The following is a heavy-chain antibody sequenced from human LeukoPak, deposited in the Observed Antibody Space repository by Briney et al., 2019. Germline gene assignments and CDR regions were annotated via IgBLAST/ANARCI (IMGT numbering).Heavy chain of an antibody. CDR3: ARSRSSW. J-gene: IGHJ4*02. V-gene: IGHV3-21*01. D-gene: IGHD6-13*01. CDR2: ISSSSSYI. Sequence: GESLKISCAASGFTFSSYSMNWVRQAPGKGLEWVSSISSSSSYIYYADSVKGRFTISRDNAKNSLYLQMNSLRAEDTAVYYCARSRSSWWGQGTLVTVSS. CDR1: GFTFSSYS.